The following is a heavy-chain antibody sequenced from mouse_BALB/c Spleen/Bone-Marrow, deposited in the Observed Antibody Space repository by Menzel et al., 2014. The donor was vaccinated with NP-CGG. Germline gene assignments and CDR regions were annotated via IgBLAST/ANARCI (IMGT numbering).Heavy chain of an antibody. Sequence: VQLQESGAELVRPGASVKLSCKASGYTFTSYWINWVKQRPGQGLEWIGNIYPSDSYTNYNQKFKDKATLTVDKSSSTAYMQLSSPTSEDSAVYYCTRGYYYGSSSFAYWGQGTLVTVSA. CDR1: GYTFTSYW. V-gene: IGHV1-69*02. D-gene: IGHD1-1*01. J-gene: IGHJ3*01. CDR3: TRGYYYGSSSFAY. CDR2: IYPSDSYT.